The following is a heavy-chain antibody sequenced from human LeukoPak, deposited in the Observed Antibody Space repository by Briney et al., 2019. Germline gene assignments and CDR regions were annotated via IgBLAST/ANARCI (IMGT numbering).Heavy chain of an antibody. CDR1: GGTFSSYA. D-gene: IGHD4-17*01. CDR2: ISAYNGNT. Sequence: GASVKVSCKASGGTFSSYAISWVRQAPGQGLEWMGWISAYNGNTNYAQKLQGRVTMTTDTSTSTAYMELRSLRSDDTAVYYCARDPTVTTWGGSLNWFDPWGQGTLVTVSS. CDR3: ARDPTVTTWGGSLNWFDP. V-gene: IGHV1-18*01. J-gene: IGHJ5*02.